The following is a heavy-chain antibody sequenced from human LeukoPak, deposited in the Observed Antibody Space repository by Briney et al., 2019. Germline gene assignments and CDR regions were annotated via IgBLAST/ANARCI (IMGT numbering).Heavy chain of an antibody. CDR3: AKDLGEMATIDY. CDR1: GFSFINYG. Sequence: GGSLRLSCAASGFSFINYGMDWVRQAPGKGLEWVAIISYDGSDKKYAESVKGRFTISRDNSKNTLYLQMNSLRAEDTAVYYCAKDLGEMATIDYWGQGTLVTVSS. D-gene: IGHD5-24*01. CDR2: ISYDGSDK. V-gene: IGHV3-30*18. J-gene: IGHJ4*02.